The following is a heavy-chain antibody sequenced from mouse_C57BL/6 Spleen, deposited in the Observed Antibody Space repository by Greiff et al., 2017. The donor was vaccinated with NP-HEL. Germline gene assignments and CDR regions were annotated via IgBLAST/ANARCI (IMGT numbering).Heavy chain of an antibody. CDR1: GYTFTSYW. CDR3: ARCPYYGSSYEDAMDV. CDR2: IYPGSGST. Sequence: VQLQQPGAELVKPGASVKMSCKASGYTFTSYWITWVKQRPGQGLEWIGDIYPGSGSTTYNEKFKSKATLTVDTSSSTAYMQLSSLTSEDSAVYYCARCPYYGSSYEDAMDVWGQGTSVTVSS. D-gene: IGHD1-1*01. V-gene: IGHV1-55*01. J-gene: IGHJ4*01.